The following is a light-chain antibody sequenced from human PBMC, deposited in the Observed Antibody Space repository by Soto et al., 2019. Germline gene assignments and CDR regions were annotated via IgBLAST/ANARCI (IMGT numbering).Light chain of an antibody. Sequence: IPITQSPSSLSASVGDRVTITCRASQRLXSHFNWYQQKPGKAPKFLXDPASSLRSGCPSRLSGSGSGTDFTLTISSLKPSDFVNYYWQQSYRTPRTFGQGTKVDI. CDR1: QRLXSH. CDR3: QQSYRTPRT. CDR2: PAS. J-gene: IGKJ1*01. V-gene: IGKV1-39*01.